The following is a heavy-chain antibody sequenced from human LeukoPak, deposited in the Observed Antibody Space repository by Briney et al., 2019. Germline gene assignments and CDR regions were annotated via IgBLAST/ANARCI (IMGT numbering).Heavy chain of an antibody. CDR3: ATTRGFDY. V-gene: IGHV3-7*03. Sequence: GGSLRLSCAGSGFTFEHYTMHWVRQTPGKGLEWVANIKEDGGEKYYVDSVKGRFTISRGNAKSSLFLQMNSLRTEDTAVYYCATTRGFDYWGQGTLVTVSS. J-gene: IGHJ4*02. CDR2: IKEDGGEK. CDR1: GFTFEHYT. D-gene: IGHD1-1*01.